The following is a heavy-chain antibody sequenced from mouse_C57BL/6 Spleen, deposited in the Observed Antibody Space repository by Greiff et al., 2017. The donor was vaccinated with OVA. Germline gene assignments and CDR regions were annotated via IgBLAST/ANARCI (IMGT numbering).Heavy chain of an antibody. CDR3: ARGGDSSGYVFDY. Sequence: EVKLVESGGGLVKPGGSLKLSCAASGFTFSDYGMHWVRQAPEMGLEWVAYISSGSSTIYYADTVKGRFTISRDNAKNTLFLQMTSLRSEDTAMYYCARGGDSSGYVFDYWGQGTTLTVSS. V-gene: IGHV5-17*01. D-gene: IGHD3-2*02. J-gene: IGHJ2*01. CDR2: ISSGSSTI. CDR1: GFTFSDYG.